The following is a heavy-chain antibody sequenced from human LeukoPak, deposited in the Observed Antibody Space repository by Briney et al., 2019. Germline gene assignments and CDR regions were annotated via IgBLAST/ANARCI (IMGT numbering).Heavy chain of an antibody. Sequence: SETLSLTCTVSGGSISSGDYYWSWIRQPPGKGLEWIGYIYYSGSTYYNPSLKSRVTISVDTSKNQFSLKLSSVTAADTAVYYCARGSMTTVTYFDYWGQGTLVTVSS. J-gene: IGHJ4*02. D-gene: IGHD4-17*01. V-gene: IGHV4-30-4*01. CDR2: IYYSGST. CDR1: GGSISSGDYY. CDR3: ARGSMTTVTYFDY.